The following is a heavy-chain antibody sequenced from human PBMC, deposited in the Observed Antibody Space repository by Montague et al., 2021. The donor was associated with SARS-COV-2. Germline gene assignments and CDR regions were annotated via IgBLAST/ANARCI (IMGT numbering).Heavy chain of an antibody. CDR3: ARDKGDLYDYYGSSGPPLEYYGMDV. J-gene: IGHJ6*02. CDR2: ISSSSTYI. CDR1: RFSFISYS. Sequence: SLRLSCAASRFSFISYSMNWVRQAPGKGLEWVSCISSSSTYIYYADSVKGRFTISRDNAKNSLYLQVNSLRVEDTAVYYCARDKGDLYDYYGSSGPPLEYYGMDVWGQGTTVTVSS. D-gene: IGHD3-22*01. V-gene: IGHV3-21*01.